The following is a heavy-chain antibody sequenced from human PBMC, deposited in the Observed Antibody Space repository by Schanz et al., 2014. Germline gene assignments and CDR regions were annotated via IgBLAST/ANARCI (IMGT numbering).Heavy chain of an antibody. CDR3: ARWFLIRGVILDS. Sequence: VQLVESGGGVVQPGRSLRLSCTASGFTFSDYWMSWVRQAPGKGPEWVANIKHDGSVKDYVDSVKGRFTISRDNAKNSLFLQMNSLRADDTAMYYCARWFLIRGVILDSWGQGTLVTVSS. CDR2: IKHDGSVK. J-gene: IGHJ4*02. CDR1: GFTFSDYW. V-gene: IGHV3-7*05. D-gene: IGHD3-10*01.